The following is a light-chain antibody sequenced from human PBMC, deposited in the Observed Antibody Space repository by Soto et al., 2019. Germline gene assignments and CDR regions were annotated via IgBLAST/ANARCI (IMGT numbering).Light chain of an antibody. Sequence: EIVLTQSPGTLSLSPGERATLSCRASQSVSSSYLAWYQQKPGQAPRLLIYGASSRATGIPDRVSGSGSGTDFTRTISRLEPEDFAVYYCQQYGSSRWTVGQGTKVEIK. CDR2: GAS. CDR1: QSVSSSY. V-gene: IGKV3-20*01. J-gene: IGKJ1*01. CDR3: QQYGSSRWT.